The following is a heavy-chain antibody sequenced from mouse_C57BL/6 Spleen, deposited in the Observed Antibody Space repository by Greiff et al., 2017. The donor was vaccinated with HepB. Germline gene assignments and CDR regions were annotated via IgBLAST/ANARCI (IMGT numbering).Heavy chain of an antibody. D-gene: IGHD1-1*01. CDR3: TFYYGSSSHWYFDV. CDR2: IDPEDGDT. CDR1: GFNIKDYY. V-gene: IGHV14-1*01. J-gene: IGHJ1*03. Sequence: EVQLQQSGAELVRPGASVKLSCTASGFNIKDYYMHWVKQRPEQGLEWIGRIDPEDGDTEYAPKFQGKATMTADTSSNTAYLQLSSLTSEDTAAYYCTFYYGSSSHWYFDVWGTGTTVTVSS.